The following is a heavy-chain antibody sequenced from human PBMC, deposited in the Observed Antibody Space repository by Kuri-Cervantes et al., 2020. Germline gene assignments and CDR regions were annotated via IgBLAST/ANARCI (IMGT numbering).Heavy chain of an antibody. CDR3: ARAKQWLRSLDY. V-gene: IGHV4-59*12. CDR1: GGSIITYD. Sequence: ESLKISCTVSGGSIITYDWSWIRQPPGKGPEWMGYISYAGTTNYHPSLKSRFTIFRDTSKNQFSLKLSSVTAADTAVYYCARAKQWLRSLDYWGQGTLVTVSS. J-gene: IGHJ4*02. D-gene: IGHD6-19*01. CDR2: ISYAGTT.